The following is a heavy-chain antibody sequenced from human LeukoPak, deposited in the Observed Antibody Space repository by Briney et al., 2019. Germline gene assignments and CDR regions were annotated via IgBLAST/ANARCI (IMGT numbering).Heavy chain of an antibody. CDR2: IYYSGST. CDR3: ARLSIAARGGNFPLDY. D-gene: IGHD6-6*01. CDR1: GGSISSYY. Sequence: SETLSLTCTVSGGSISSYYWSWIRQPPGKGLEWIGYIYYSGSTNYNPSLKSRVTISVDTSKNQFSLKLSSVTAADTAVYYCARLSIAARGGNFPLDYWGQGTLVTVSS. V-gene: IGHV4-59*01. J-gene: IGHJ4*02.